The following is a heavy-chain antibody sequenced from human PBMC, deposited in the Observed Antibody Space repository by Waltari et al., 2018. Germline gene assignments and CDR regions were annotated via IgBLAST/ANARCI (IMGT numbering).Heavy chain of an antibody. D-gene: IGHD2-15*01. J-gene: IGHJ4*02. V-gene: IGHV4-34*01. CDR3: ARTRYCSGGSKPCLDY. CDR1: GGSFSGSY. Sequence: QVQLQQWGAGLLKPSETLSLTCAAYGGSFSGSYWSWIRQPQGKGLEWIGETNHSGSTNYNPSLKSRVTISVDTSKNQFSLKLSSVTAADTAVYYCARTRYCSGGSKPCLDYWGQGTLVTVSS. CDR2: TNHSGST.